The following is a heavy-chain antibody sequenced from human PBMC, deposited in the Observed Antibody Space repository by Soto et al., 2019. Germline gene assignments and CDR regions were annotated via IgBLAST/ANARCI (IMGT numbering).Heavy chain of an antibody. J-gene: IGHJ5*02. CDR1: GGTFRSYT. V-gene: IGHV1-69*04. D-gene: IGHD1-1*01. CDR3: ARDSSPTGAYNWFDP. CDR2: IIPILGIA. Sequence: SVKVSCKASGGTFRSYTISWVRQAPGQGLEWMGRIIPILGIANYAQKFQGRVTITADKSTSTAYMELSSLRSEDTAVYYCARDSSPTGAYNWFDPWGQGTLVTVSS.